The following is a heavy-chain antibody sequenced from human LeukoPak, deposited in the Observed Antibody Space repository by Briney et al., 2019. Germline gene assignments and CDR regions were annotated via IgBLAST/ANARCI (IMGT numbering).Heavy chain of an antibody. CDR3: AKEYDYGEVMIAFDI. CDR2: ISYDGSNK. D-gene: IGHD4-17*01. J-gene: IGHJ3*02. Sequence: GGSLRLSCAASGFTFSSYAMHWVRQAPGKGLEWVAVISYDGSNKYYADSVKGRFTISRDNSKNTLYLQMNSLRAEDTAVYYCAKEYDYGEVMIAFDIWGQGTMVTVSS. CDR1: GFTFSSYA. V-gene: IGHV3-30-3*01.